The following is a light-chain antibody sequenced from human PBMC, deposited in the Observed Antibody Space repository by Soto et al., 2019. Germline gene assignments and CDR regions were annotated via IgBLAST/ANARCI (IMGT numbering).Light chain of an antibody. Sequence: EIVLTQSPATLSLSPGERATLSCRASQSVSSYLAWYQQKPGQAPRLLIYDASNRATGIPARFSGSGSGTDFTLPISSLEPEDFAVYYCRKRSNWPPEWTLGQGTKVDIK. CDR1: QSVSSY. V-gene: IGKV3-11*01. J-gene: IGKJ1*01. CDR3: RKRSNWPPEWT. CDR2: DAS.